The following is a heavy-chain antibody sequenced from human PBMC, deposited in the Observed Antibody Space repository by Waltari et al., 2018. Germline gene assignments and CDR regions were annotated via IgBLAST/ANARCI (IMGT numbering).Heavy chain of an antibody. J-gene: IGHJ6*02. CDR1: GFSLSTSGMR. CDR2: IDWDDDK. V-gene: IGHV2-70*04. CDR3: ARIRRYSGGFYGMDV. Sequence: QVTLKESGPALVKPTQTLTLTCTFSGFSLSTSGMRVSWIRQPPGKALEWLARIDWDDDKFYSTSLQTSLTISKDTSKNQVVLTMTNMDPVDTATYYCARIRRYSGGFYGMDVWGQGTTVTVSS. D-gene: IGHD1-26*01.